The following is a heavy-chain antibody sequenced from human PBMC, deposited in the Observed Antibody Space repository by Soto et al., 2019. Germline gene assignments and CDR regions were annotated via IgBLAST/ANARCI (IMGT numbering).Heavy chain of an antibody. J-gene: IGHJ4*02. CDR1: GYTFTSYY. CDR2: INPSGGST. Sequence: GASVKVSCKASGYTFTSYYMHWVRQAPGQGLEWMGIINPSGGSTSYAQKFQGRVTMTRDTSTGTVYMELSSLRSEDTAVYYCARDTAGITIFGVVIRGLDYFDYWGQGTLVTVSS. D-gene: IGHD3-3*01. V-gene: IGHV1-46*01. CDR3: ARDTAGITIFGVVIRGLDYFDY.